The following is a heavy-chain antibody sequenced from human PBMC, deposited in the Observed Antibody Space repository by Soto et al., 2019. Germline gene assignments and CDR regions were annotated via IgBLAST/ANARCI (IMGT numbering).Heavy chain of an antibody. J-gene: IGHJ4*02. CDR3: AKDAWGGLDY. Sequence: PGGSLRLSCAASGFTFSSYAMRCVSQAPGKGLEWVSAISVSGGSTYYADSVKGRFTISRDHSKNTLWLQMNSLRAEDTAGYSCAKDAWGGLDYWGQGTLVTVAS. CDR1: GFTFSSYA. V-gene: IGHV3-23*01. CDR2: ISVSGGST. D-gene: IGHD2-21*01.